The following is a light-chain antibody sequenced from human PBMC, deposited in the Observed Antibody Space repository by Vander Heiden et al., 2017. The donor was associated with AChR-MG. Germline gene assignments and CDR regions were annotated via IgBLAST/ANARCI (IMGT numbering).Light chain of an antibody. CDR1: QSVSSNY. CDR3: QQYGSAPLT. Sequence: ETVLTQSPGTLSLSPGERATLSCRASQSVSSNYLAWYQQKPGQAPSLLIYGASTRATGIPDRFSGSGSGTDFTLTVSRLEPEDFAVYYCQQYGSAPLTFGGGTKVEIK. CDR2: GAS. J-gene: IGKJ4*01. V-gene: IGKV3-20*01.